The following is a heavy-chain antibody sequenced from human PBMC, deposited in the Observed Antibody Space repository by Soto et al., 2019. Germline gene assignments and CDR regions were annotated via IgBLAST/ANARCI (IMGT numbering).Heavy chain of an antibody. CDR2: INAGNGNT. V-gene: IGHV1-3*01. J-gene: IGHJ5*02. CDR3: ARDRSPKSGWYWFDP. CDR1: GYTFTSYA. D-gene: IGHD2-15*01. Sequence: AAVKVSCKASGYTFTSYAMHWVRQAPGQRLEWMGWINAGNGNTKYLQKFQGRISITSDTSASTAYMELSSLRSEDTAVYYCARDRSPKSGWYWFDPWGQGTLVTVSS.